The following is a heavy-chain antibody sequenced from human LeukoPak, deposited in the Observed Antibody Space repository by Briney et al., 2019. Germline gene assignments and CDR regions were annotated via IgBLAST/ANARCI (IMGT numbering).Heavy chain of an antibody. V-gene: IGHV3-21*01. CDR1: GFTVSSNY. CDR3: ASLAGTYFDY. Sequence: GGSLRLSCAASGFTVSSNYMSWVRQAPGKGLEWVSSISSSSSYIYYADSVKGRFTISRDNAKNSLYLQMNSLRAEDTAVYYCASLAGTYFDYWGQGTLVTVSS. J-gene: IGHJ4*02. CDR2: ISSSSSYI. D-gene: IGHD1-7*01.